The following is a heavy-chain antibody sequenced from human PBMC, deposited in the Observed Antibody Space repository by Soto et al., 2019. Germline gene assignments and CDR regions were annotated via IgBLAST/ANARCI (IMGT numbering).Heavy chain of an antibody. CDR3: ASIAAAGTHYYYYYMDV. D-gene: IGHD6-13*01. CDR1: GGSISSYY. Sequence: SETLSLTCTASGGSISSYYWSWIRQPPGKGLEWIGYIYYSGSTNYNPSLKSRVTISVDTSKNQFSLKLSSVTAADTAVYYCASIAAAGTHYYYYYMDVWGKGTTVTVSS. J-gene: IGHJ6*03. V-gene: IGHV4-59*01. CDR2: IYYSGST.